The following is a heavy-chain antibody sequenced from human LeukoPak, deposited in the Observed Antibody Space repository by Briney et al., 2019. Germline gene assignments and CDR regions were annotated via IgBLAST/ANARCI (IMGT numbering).Heavy chain of an antibody. V-gene: IGHV5-51*01. CDR3: ARQSWQVGNKAAAGSWFDP. Sequence: GESLKISCKGSGYSFTSYWIGWVRQMPGKGLEWMGIIYPGDSDTRYSPSFQGQVTISADKSISTAYLQWSSLKASDTAMYYCARQSWQVGNKAAAGSWFDPWGQGTLVTVSS. CDR1: GYSFTSYW. CDR2: IYPGDSDT. D-gene: IGHD6-13*01. J-gene: IGHJ5*02.